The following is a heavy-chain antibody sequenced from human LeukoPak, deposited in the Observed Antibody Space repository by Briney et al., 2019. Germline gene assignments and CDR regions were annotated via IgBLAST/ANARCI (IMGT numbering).Heavy chain of an antibody. D-gene: IGHD3-22*01. V-gene: IGHV1-69*05. J-gene: IGHJ4*02. Sequence: SVKVSRKASGGTFSSYAISWVRQAPGQGLEWMGRIIPIFGTANYAQKFQGRVTITTDESTSTAYMELSSLRSEDTAVYYCARDGTYYYDSSGYYYFDYWGPGTLVTVSS. CDR3: ARDGTYYYDSSGYYYFDY. CDR1: GGTFSSYA. CDR2: IIPIFGTA.